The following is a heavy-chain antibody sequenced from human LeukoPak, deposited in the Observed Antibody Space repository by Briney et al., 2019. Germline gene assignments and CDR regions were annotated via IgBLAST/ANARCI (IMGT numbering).Heavy chain of an antibody. V-gene: IGHV3-74*01. J-gene: IGHJ1*01. CDR3: ARAPSEVGGYYPEYFRH. CDR1: GFTFSRYW. D-gene: IGHD3-3*01. Sequence: GGSLRLSCEASGFTFSRYWMHWVRHAPGKGLVWVSRIKSDGKTNYADSVKARFTISRDNAKNTVSLQMNSLSADDTGVYYCARAPSEVGGYYPEYFRHWGQGTLVTVSS. CDR2: IKSDGKT.